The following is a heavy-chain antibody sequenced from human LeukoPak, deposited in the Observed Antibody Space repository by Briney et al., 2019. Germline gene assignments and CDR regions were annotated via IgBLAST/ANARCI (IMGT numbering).Heavy chain of an antibody. D-gene: IGHD3-3*01. V-gene: IGHV4-39*07. CDR1: GGSIRNSSFY. CDR3: ARGYYDFWSGYYPNWFDP. Sequence: SETLSLTCAVSGGSIRNSSFYWGWIRQPPGKGLEWIASIYNSGTTYYNPPLKSRVTISVDTSKNQFSLKLSSVTAADTAVYYCARGYYDFWSGYYPNWFDPWGQGTLVTVSS. CDR2: IYNSGTT. J-gene: IGHJ5*02.